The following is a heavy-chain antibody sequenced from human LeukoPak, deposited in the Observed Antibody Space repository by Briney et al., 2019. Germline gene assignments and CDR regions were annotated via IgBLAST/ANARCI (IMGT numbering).Heavy chain of an antibody. CDR1: GGSISSGDYY. Sequence: SETLSLTCTVSGGSISSGDYYWSWIRQPPGKGLEWIGYIYYSGSTNYNPSLKSRVTISVDTSKNQFSLKLSSVTAADTAVYYCAREDYGGNSGFDYWGQGTLVTVSS. CDR3: AREDYGGNSGFDY. D-gene: IGHD4-23*01. V-gene: IGHV4-61*08. J-gene: IGHJ4*02. CDR2: IYYSGST.